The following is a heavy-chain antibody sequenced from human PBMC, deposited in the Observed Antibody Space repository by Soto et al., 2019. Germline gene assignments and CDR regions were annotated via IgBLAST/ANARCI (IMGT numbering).Heavy chain of an antibody. CDR1: GGTFSSYA. CDR3: AIVNKGVYYDSSGYYPALDY. D-gene: IGHD3-22*01. Sequence: GASVKVSCKASGGTFSSYAISWLRQAPGQGLEWMGGIIPIFGTANYAQKFQGRVTITADESTSTAYMELSSLRSEDTAVYYCAIVNKGVYYDSSGYYPALDYWGQGTLVTVSS. CDR2: IIPIFGTA. J-gene: IGHJ4*02. V-gene: IGHV1-69*13.